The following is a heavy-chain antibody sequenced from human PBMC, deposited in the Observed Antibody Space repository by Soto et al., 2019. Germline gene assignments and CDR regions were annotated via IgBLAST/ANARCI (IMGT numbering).Heavy chain of an antibody. D-gene: IGHD2-2*01. Sequence: EVQLVESGGGLVQPGGSLRLSCAASGMTFTNYDMHWVRQGTGKGLEWVSSVSRAGDTYYPDSVRGRFTISRDDARNSLYLQMNSLRGGDTAVYYCTRDLGGYQLDYWGQGTLVTVSS. J-gene: IGHJ4*02. V-gene: IGHV3-13*04. CDR2: VSRAGDT. CDR1: GMTFTNYD. CDR3: TRDLGGYQLDY.